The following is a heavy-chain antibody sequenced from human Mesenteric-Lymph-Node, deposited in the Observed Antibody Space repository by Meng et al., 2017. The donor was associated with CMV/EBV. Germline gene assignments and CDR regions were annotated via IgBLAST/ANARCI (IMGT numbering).Heavy chain of an antibody. CDR1: GYTFTGYY. CDR3: ARRRGRYQLLDY. CDR2: IDPNNGGT. D-gene: IGHD2-2*01. V-gene: IGHV1-2*02. J-gene: IGHJ4*02. Sequence: ASVKVSCKASGYTFTGYYIHWVRQAPGQGLEWMGWIDPNNGGTNFPQKFQGRVTMTRNTSISTAYMELSSLRSEDTAVYYCARRRGRYQLLDYWGQGTLVTVSS.